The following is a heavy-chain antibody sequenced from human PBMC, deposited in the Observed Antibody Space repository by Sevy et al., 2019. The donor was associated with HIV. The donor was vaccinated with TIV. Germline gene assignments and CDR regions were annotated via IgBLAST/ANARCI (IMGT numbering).Heavy chain of an antibody. D-gene: IGHD1-26*01. CDR3: VRNGIDSLAD. CDR2: IYQGEMS. CDR1: GDSVSGNTW. J-gene: IGHJ4*02. V-gene: IGHV4-4*02. Sequence: SETLSLTCAVSGDSVSGNTWWSWVRQPPGKGLEWIGQIYQGEMSAYNPALKSRLTMSGDKSNNVFSLKLNSVTAADAAVYYCVRNGIDSLADWGQGILVTVSS.